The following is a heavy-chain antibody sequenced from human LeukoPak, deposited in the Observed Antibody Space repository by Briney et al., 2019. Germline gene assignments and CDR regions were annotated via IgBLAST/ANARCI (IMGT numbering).Heavy chain of an antibody. Sequence: GGSLRLSCAASGFAFSGHWMSWVRQAPGKGLEWVANINQDGSEIHYLDSVKGRFTFSRDNAKNSLYLQMNNLRAEDTAVYYCARDGVAAGVYFDCWGQGTLVTVSS. D-gene: IGHD6-13*01. CDR2: INQDGSEI. CDR3: ARDGVAAGVYFDC. V-gene: IGHV3-7*01. CDR1: GFAFSGHW. J-gene: IGHJ4*02.